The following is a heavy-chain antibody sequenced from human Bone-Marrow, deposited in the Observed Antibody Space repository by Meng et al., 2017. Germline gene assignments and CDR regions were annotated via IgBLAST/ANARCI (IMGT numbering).Heavy chain of an antibody. CDR3: ARDAHYYGSGSPALGDY. CDR1: GFTFSSYE. D-gene: IGHD3-10*01. V-gene: IGHV3-48*03. CDR2: ISSSGSTI. J-gene: IGHJ4*02. Sequence: GESLKISCAASGFTFSSYEMNWVRQAPGKGLEWVSYISSSGSTIYYADSVKGRFTISRDNAKNSLYLQMNSLRAEDTAVYYCARDAHYYGSGSPALGDYWGQGTLVTVSS.